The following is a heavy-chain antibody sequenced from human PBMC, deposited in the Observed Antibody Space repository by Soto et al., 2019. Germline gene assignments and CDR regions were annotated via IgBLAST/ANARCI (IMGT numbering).Heavy chain of an antibody. J-gene: IGHJ6*03. CDR2: ISGSGGST. CDR1: GFTFSSYA. D-gene: IGHD3-9*01. Sequence: EVQLLEAGGGLVQPGGSLRLSCAASGFTFSSYAMSWVRQAPGKGLEWVSAISGSGGSTYYADSVKGRFTISRDNSKNTLYLQMNSLRAEDTAVYYCAKVLTSYYYYYMDVWGKGTTVTVSS. V-gene: IGHV3-23*01. CDR3: AKVLTSYYYYYMDV.